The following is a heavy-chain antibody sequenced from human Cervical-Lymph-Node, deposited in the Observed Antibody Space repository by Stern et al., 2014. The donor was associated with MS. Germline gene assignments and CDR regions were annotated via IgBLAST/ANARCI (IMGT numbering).Heavy chain of an antibody. Sequence: QLVQSGAEVNKPGSSVKVSCKASGGNSLTYPIRWVRPAPGHGLAWLGDIIPIFRATNYATKFAGLVTIPADNSPKQSYSDLCSRAPQDTAVYDGARGRTHLETAGLYLDYWGQGTRVTVSS. J-gene: IGHJ4*02. CDR1: GGNSLTYP. CDR3: ARGRTHLETAGLYLDY. D-gene: IGHD3-3*02. CDR2: IIPIFRAT. V-gene: IGHV1-69*06.